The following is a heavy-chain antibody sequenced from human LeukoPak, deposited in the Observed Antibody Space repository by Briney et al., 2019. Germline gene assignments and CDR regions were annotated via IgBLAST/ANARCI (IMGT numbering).Heavy chain of an antibody. V-gene: IGHV4-39*07. CDR2: IYYSGST. D-gene: IGHD3-22*01. Sequence: SETLSLTCTVSGGSISSSSYYWGWIRQPPGKGLEWIGSIYYSGSTYYNPSLKSRVTISVDTSKNQFSLKLSAVTAADTAVYYCARLGGYYYDSSGAEDRDAFDIWGQGTMVTVSS. J-gene: IGHJ3*02. CDR3: ARLGGYYYDSSGAEDRDAFDI. CDR1: GGSISSSSYY.